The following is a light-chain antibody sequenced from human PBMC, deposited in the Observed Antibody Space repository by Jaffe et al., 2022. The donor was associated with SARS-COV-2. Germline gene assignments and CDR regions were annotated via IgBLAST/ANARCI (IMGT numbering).Light chain of an antibody. CDR1: QSVSSSY. CDR2: DAS. CDR3: QQYGSSPVT. J-gene: IGKJ2*01. Sequence: EIVLTQSPGTLSLSPGERATLSCRASQSVSSSYLAWYQQKPAQAPRLLIYDASSRATGIPDRFSGSGSGTEFTLTISRLEPEDFAVYYCQQYGSSPVTFGQGTKLEIK. V-gene: IGKV3-20*01.